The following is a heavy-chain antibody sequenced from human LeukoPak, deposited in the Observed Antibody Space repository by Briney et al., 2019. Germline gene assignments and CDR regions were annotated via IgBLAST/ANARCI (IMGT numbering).Heavy chain of an antibody. J-gene: IGHJ4*02. D-gene: IGHD6-19*01. CDR2: ISSSSSYI. CDR3: ARDSDSSMQWLVLFDY. CDR1: GFAFSSSS. V-gene: IGHV3-21*01. Sequence: GGSLRLSCAASGFAFSSSSMNWVRQAPGKGLEWVSSISSSSSYIYYADSVKGRFTISRDNAKNSLYLQMNSLRAEDSAVYYCARDSDSSMQWLVLFDYSGQGPLVTVSS.